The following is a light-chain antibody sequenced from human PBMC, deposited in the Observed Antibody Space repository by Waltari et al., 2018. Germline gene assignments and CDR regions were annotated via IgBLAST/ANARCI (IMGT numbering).Light chain of an antibody. CDR2: EDT. CDR1: SSDVGNYNF. J-gene: IGLJ2*01. V-gene: IGLV2-23*01. Sequence: QSALTQPASVSGSPGQSITISCTGTSSDVGNYNFVSWYQHHPGKAPRLMIYEDTKRHSGFSNRFSGSTAGNTASLTISGLQAEDEADYYCCSYTDSTTLVFGGGTGLTVL. CDR3: CSYTDSTTLV.